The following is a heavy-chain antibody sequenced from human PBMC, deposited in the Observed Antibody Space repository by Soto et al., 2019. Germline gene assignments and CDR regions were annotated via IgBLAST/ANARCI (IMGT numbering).Heavy chain of an antibody. Sequence: GGSLRLSCAASGFNFSVSSMHWVRQASGKGLEWVGRIRSKAKDYATAYAESVKGRFAISRDDLKNTMYLQMSSLRTEDTAMYYCAIEGAGFGQWGQGTLVTVSS. CDR2: IRSKAKDYAT. CDR3: AIEGAGFGQ. J-gene: IGHJ4*02. D-gene: IGHD1-26*01. CDR1: GFNFSVSS. V-gene: IGHV3-73*01.